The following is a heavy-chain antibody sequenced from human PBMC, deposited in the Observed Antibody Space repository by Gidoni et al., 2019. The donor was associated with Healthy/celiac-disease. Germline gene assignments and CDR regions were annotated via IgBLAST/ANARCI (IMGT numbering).Heavy chain of an antibody. CDR2: VSAYNGNT. J-gene: IGHJ4*02. Sequence: QVQLVQSGAEVKKPGASVKVYCKASGYTFPSYGISWVRQAPGQGLEWMGWVSAYNGNTNYAQKLQGRVTMTTDTSTSTAYMELRSLRSDDTAVYYCARVEQWLVDPFFDYWGQGTLVTVSS. CDR1: GYTFPSYG. V-gene: IGHV1-18*01. CDR3: ARVEQWLVDPFFDY. D-gene: IGHD6-19*01.